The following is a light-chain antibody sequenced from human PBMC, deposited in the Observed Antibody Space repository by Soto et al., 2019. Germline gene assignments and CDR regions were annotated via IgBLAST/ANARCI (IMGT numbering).Light chain of an antibody. V-gene: IGLV2-14*01. CDR1: SSDVGGYNY. J-gene: IGLJ3*02. CDR3: STYTTTSTLE. CDR2: EVG. Sequence: QSVLTQPASVSGSPGQSITISCTAISSDVGGYNYVSWYQQHPGKVPKLMIYEVGNRPSGVSNRFSGSKSGNTASLTISGLQAEDEADYYCSTYTTTSTLEFGGGTKLTVL.